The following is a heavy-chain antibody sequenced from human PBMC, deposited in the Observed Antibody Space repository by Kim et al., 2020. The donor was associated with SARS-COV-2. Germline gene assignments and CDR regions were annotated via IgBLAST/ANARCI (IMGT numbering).Heavy chain of an antibody. D-gene: IGHD3-16*01. J-gene: IGHJ6*02. CDR2: INWDGDTA. CDR1: GFNFDDYT. Sequence: GGSLRLSCAASGFNFDDYTMHWVRQAPGKGLEWVAVINWDGDTARYADSVKGRFTITRDNNKKSLYLQMNSLRADDTALYYCAKDKLSRHYDYVLDVWGQGTTVTVSS. V-gene: IGHV3-43*01. CDR3: AKDKLSRHYDYVLDV.